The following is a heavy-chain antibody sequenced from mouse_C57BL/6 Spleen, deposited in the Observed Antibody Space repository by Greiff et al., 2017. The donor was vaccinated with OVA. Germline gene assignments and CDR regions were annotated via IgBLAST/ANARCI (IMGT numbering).Heavy chain of an antibody. D-gene: IGHD3-3*01. CDR1: GYAFSSSW. CDR2: IYPGDGDT. J-gene: IGHJ1*03. CDR3: ARERAGTRYFDV. V-gene: IGHV1-82*01. Sequence: VQLQQSGPELVKPGASVKISCKASGYAFSSSWMNWVKQRPGKGLEWIGRIYPGDGDTNYNGKFKGKATLTADKSSSTAYMQLSSLTSEDSAVYFCARERAGTRYFDVWGTGTTVTVSS.